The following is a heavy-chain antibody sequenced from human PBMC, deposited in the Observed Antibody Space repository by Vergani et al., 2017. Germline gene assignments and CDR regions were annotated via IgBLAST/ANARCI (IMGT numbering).Heavy chain of an antibody. D-gene: IGHD3-10*01. J-gene: IGHJ3*02. CDR1: GGSISSYY. CDR3: ARPGSGDTSPLDAFDI. Sequence: QVQLQESGPGLVKPSETLSLTCTVSGGSISSYYWSWIRQPPGKGLEWIGSIYYSGSTYYNPSLKSRVTISVDTSKNQFSLKLRSVTAADTAVYYCARPGSGDTSPLDAFDIWGQGTMVTVSS. CDR2: IYYSGST. V-gene: IGHV4-59*05.